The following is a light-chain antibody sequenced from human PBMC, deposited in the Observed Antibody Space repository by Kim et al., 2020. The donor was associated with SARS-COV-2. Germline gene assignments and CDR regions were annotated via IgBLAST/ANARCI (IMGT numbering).Light chain of an antibody. J-gene: IGKJ2*01. Sequence: EIVLTQSPGTLSLSPGERATVSCRASQSVSSNYLAWYQQRPGQAPRLLIYHASNRATGIPDRFSGSGSGADFTLTISRLEPEDFAVYYCQQYGSLPRTFGQGTKLDI. CDR1: QSVSSNY. CDR3: QQYGSLPRT. CDR2: HAS. V-gene: IGKV3-20*01.